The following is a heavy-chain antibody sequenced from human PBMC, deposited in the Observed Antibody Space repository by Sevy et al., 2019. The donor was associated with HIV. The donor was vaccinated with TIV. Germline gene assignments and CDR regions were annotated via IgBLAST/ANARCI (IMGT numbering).Heavy chain of an antibody. J-gene: IGHJ4*02. D-gene: IGHD2-2*01. CDR1: GFTFDDYA. CDR3: AKESIRVPAGFDY. Sequence: GGSLRLSCAASGFTFDDYAMYWVRQAPGKGLEWVSGISWNSGSIGYADSVKGRFTISRDNAKNSLYLQMNSLRAEDTALYYCAKESIRVPAGFDYWGQGTLVTVSS. V-gene: IGHV3-9*01. CDR2: ISWNSGSI.